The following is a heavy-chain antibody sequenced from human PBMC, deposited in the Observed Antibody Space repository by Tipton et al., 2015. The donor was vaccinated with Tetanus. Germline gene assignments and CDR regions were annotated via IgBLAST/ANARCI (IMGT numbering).Heavy chain of an antibody. CDR1: GVSISGYY. Sequence: LRLSCTVSGVSISGYYWSWIRQPAGKGLEWIGRVDRSGTTTYNPSLKGRVTMSLDTSKNQFSLKLTSVTAADTAVYYCARANYDSSKKGPFDSWGQGTLVTVSS. J-gene: IGHJ4*02. CDR3: ARANYDSSKKGPFDS. D-gene: IGHD3-3*01. V-gene: IGHV4-4*07. CDR2: VDRSGTT.